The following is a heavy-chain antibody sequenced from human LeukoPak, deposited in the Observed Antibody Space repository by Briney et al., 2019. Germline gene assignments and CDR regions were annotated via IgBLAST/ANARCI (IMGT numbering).Heavy chain of an antibody. Sequence: GGSLRLSCAASGFTFSRYNMNWVRQAPGKGLEWVSSITSTSIYIYYADSVKGRFTISRDNAKNSLYLQMNSLRAEDTAVYYCAREYSQLDYYYMDVWGKGTTVTISS. V-gene: IGHV3-21*01. J-gene: IGHJ6*03. CDR2: ITSTSIYI. D-gene: IGHD2-2*01. CDR1: GFTFSRYN. CDR3: AREYSQLDYYYMDV.